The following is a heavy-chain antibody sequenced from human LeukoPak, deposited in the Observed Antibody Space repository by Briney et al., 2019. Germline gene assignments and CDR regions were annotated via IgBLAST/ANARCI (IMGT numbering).Heavy chain of an antibody. CDR2: TRNKANSYTT. J-gene: IGHJ4*02. V-gene: IGHV3-72*01. D-gene: IGHD3-22*01. CDR1: GFTFSDHY. Sequence: PGGSLRLSCAASGFTFSDHYMDWVRQAPGKGLEWVGRTRNKANSYTTEYAASVKGRFTISRDDSKNSLYLQMNSLKTEDTAVYYCARVRKRYYDSSGYCDYWGQGTLVTVSS. CDR3: ARVRKRYYDSSGYCDY.